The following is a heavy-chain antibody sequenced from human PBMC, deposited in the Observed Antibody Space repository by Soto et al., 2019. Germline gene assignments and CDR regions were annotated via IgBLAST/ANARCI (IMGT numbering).Heavy chain of an antibody. Sequence: QVQLVQSGAEVKKPGSSVKVSCKASGGTFSSYALNWVRQAPGPGLEWMGGIIPIFGTADYAQKFQGRVTITADESSSTAYMEQSSLRSEDTAVYYCARTPSLYYYDGMDVWGQGTTVTVSS. V-gene: IGHV1-69*12. CDR2: IIPIFGTA. CDR3: ARTPSLYYYDGMDV. CDR1: GGTFSSYA. J-gene: IGHJ6*02.